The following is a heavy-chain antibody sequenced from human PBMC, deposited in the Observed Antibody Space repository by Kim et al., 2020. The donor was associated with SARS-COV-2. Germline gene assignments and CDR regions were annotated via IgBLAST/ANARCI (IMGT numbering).Heavy chain of an antibody. V-gene: IGHV4-61*02. J-gene: IGHJ4*02. CDR1: GGSINSGSYY. D-gene: IGHD3-9*01. CDR3: AKGINILTGYYPGSFDY. CDR2: IYISESTSEST. Sequence: SETLSLTCTVSGGSINSGSYYWSWIRQPAGKGLEWIGRIYISESTSESTNYNPSLKSRVTMSVDTSKNQFSLKLSSATAADTAMYYCAKGINILTGYYPGSFDYWGQGTLFTVSS.